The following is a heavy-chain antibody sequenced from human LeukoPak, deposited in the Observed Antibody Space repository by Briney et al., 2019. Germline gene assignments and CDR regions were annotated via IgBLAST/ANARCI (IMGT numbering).Heavy chain of an antibody. CDR2: INAGNGNT. CDR1: GYTFTGYY. V-gene: IGHV1-3*01. J-gene: IGHJ3*02. Sequence: GASVKVSCKASGYTFTGYYMHWVRQAPGQRLEWMGWINAGNGNTKYSQKFQGRVTITRDTSASTAYMELSSLRSEDTAVYYCASETQPLFGSIDAFDIWGQGTMVTVSS. D-gene: IGHD3-10*02. CDR3: ASETQPLFGSIDAFDI.